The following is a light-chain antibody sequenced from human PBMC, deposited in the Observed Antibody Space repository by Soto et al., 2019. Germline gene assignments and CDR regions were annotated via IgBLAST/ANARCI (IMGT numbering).Light chain of an antibody. CDR2: GAS. Sequence: EIVLTQSPGTLSLSPGERATLSCSASQSDSSSYLAWYQQKPGQAPRLIIYGASSRATGIPDRFSGSGSGTDFTLTISRLELEDFAVYYCLQYGSSPLTFGGGTKVEIK. V-gene: IGKV3-20*01. J-gene: IGKJ4*01. CDR3: LQYGSSPLT. CDR1: QSDSSSY.